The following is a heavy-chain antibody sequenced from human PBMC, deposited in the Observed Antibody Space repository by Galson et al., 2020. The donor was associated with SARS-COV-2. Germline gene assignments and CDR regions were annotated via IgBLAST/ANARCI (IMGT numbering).Heavy chain of an antibody. D-gene: IGHD3-9*01. J-gene: IGHJ5*02. CDR2: IYWNDDK. V-gene: IGHV2-5*01. CDR1: GFSLSTSGVG. Sequence: ESGPTLVKPTQTLTLTCTFSGFSLSTSGVGVGWIRQPPGKALEWLALIYWNDDKRYSPSLKSRLTITKDTSKNQVVLTMTNMDPVDTATYYCEHRLDYDILAGYYIGSGWFDPWGQGTLVTVSS. CDR3: EHRLDYDILAGYYIGSGWFDP.